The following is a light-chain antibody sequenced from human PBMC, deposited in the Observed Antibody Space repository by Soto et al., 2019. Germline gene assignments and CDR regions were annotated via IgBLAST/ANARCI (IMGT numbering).Light chain of an antibody. CDR2: GAS. V-gene: IGKV3-15*01. CDR3: QQYNNWPSLT. CDR1: QSVSSN. Sequence: EIVMTQSPATLSASPGERATLSCRASQSVSSNLAWYQQKPGQAPRLLIYGASTRATGIPARFSGGGSGTEFTLTISSLRSADFAVYYCQQYNNWPSLTFGGGTKVDIK. J-gene: IGKJ4*01.